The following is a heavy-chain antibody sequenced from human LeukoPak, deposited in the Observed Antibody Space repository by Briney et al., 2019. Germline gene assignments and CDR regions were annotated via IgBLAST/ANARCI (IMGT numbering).Heavy chain of an antibody. V-gene: IGHV3-23*01. Sequence: GGSLRLSCAASGFTFSSYTMNWVRQAPGKGLEWVSAISGSGGSTYYADSVKGRFTISRDNSKNTLYLQMNSLRAEDTAVYYCAKDSGSFYDYWGQGTLVTVSS. J-gene: IGHJ4*02. CDR2: ISGSGGST. CDR3: AKDSGSFYDY. CDR1: GFTFSSYT. D-gene: IGHD1-26*01.